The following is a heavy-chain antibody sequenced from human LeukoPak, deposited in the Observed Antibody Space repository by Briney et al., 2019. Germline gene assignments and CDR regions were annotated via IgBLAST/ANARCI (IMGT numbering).Heavy chain of an antibody. J-gene: IGHJ3*02. Sequence: SETLSLTCTVSGASITNYYWNWIRQPAGKGLEWIGRMYTSGSTNYNPSLKSRVTMSLDTSKNQFSLKLSSVTAADTAVYYCARDKKEEWLGGAFDIWGQGTMVTVSS. CDR1: GASITNYY. V-gene: IGHV4-4*07. CDR2: MYTSGST. CDR3: ARDKKEEWLGGAFDI. D-gene: IGHD3-3*01.